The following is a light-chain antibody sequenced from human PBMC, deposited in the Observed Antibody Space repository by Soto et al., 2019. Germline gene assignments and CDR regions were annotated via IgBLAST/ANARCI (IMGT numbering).Light chain of an antibody. J-gene: IGLJ1*01. CDR1: STDVGGYNY. CDR2: DVS. V-gene: IGLV2-14*01. Sequence: QSVLTQPASVSGSPGQSITISCTGTSTDVGGYNYVSWYQQHPGKAPKLMISDVSNRPSGVSIRFSGSKSGNTASLTISGLQPEDEAAYYCNSYSSSTTLYLFGTGTKVTVL. CDR3: NSYSSSTTLYL.